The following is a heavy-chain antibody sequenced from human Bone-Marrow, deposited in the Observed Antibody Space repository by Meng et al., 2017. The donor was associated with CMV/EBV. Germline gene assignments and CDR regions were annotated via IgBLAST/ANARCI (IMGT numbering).Heavy chain of an antibody. CDR1: GYTFTSYY. V-gene: IGHV1-46*01. J-gene: IGHJ6*02. CDR2: INPSGGST. Sequence: GSEMAPCKASGYTFTSYYMHWVRQAPGQGLEWMGIINPSGGSTSYAQKFQGRVTMTRDTSTSTVYMELSSLRSEDTAVYYCARGSAVRGVIVYYYGMDVWGQGTTVTVSS. D-gene: IGHD3-10*01. CDR3: ARGSAVRGVIVYYYGMDV.